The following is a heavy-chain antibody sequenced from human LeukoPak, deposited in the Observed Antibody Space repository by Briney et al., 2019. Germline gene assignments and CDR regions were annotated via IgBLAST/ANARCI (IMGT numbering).Heavy chain of an antibody. CDR2: IYYSGST. D-gene: IGHD1-1*01. Sequence: SETLSLTCTVSGGSISSYYWSWIRQPPGKGLEWIGYIYYSGSTNYNPSLKSRVTISVDTSKSQFSLKLNSVTAADTAVYFCARRAYSAAYWKHFDYWGQGTLVTVSS. J-gene: IGHJ4*02. CDR1: GGSISSYY. V-gene: IGHV4-59*08. CDR3: ARRAYSAAYWKHFDY.